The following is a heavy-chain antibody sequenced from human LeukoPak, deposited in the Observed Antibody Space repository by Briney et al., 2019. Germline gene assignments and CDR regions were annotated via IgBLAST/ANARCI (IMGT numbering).Heavy chain of an antibody. CDR2: IKTDGTYT. J-gene: IGHJ4*02. CDR3: VADLGDYADF. V-gene: IGHV3-74*01. Sequence: GGSLRFSCAASGFTFSRYWMHWVRQAPGEGLVWVSRIKTDGTYTSNADSVKGRFTISRDNAKSTLYLQMNSLKVEDTAVYYCVADLGDYADFWGQGTLVTVSS. CDR1: GFTFSRYW.